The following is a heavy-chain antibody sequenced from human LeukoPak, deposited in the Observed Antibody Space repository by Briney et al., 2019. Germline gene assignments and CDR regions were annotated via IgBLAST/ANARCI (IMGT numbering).Heavy chain of an antibody. CDR1: GYTFTGYY. CDR3: AREGGLILAAAGTVRIDY. CDR2: INPNSGGT. Sequence: ASVKVSCKASGYTFTGYYMHWVRQAPGQGLEWMGWINPNSGGTKYAQKFQGWVTMTRDTSISTAYMELSRLRSDDTAVYYCAREGGLILAAAGTVRIDYWGQGTLVTVSS. V-gene: IGHV1-2*04. J-gene: IGHJ4*02. D-gene: IGHD6-13*01.